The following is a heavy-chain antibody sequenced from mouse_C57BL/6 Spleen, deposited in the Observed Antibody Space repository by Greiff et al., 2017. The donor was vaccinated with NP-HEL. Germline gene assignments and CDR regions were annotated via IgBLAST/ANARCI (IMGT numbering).Heavy chain of an antibody. J-gene: IGHJ1*03. Sequence: EVQLQQSGPELVKPGASVKISCKASGYTFTDYYMNWVKQSHGKSLEWIGDINPNNGGTSYNQKFKGKATLTVDKSSSTAYMELRSLTSEDSAVYYCARSPITTVVPWYFDVWGTGTTVTVSS. CDR2: INPNNGGT. CDR3: ARSPITTVVPWYFDV. V-gene: IGHV1-26*01. CDR1: GYTFTDYY. D-gene: IGHD1-1*01.